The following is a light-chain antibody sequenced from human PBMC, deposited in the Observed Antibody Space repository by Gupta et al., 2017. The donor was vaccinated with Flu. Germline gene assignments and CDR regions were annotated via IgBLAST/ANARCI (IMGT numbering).Light chain of an antibody. Sequence: TVTISCTRSSGSIASNYVQWYHQRPGSSPTAVIYENNRRPSGVPDRFSGSIDSSSNSASLTISGLKTDDEAVYYCQSFDGNNWVFGGGAKLTVL. CDR2: ENN. V-gene: IGLV6-57*01. J-gene: IGLJ3*02. CDR3: QSFDGNNWV. CDR1: SGSIASNY.